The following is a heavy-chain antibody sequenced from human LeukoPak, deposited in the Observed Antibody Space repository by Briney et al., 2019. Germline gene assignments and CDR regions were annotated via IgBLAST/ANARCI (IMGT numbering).Heavy chain of an antibody. J-gene: IGHJ4*02. CDR3: ATAPTEDGDGSSPGY. D-gene: IGHD4-17*01. V-gene: IGHV3-11*04. Sequence: PGGSLRLSCAASRFTFRDHFMSWIRQPPGKGLEYVSYISSSGSDTYYSDSVKGRFTVSRDNAKNSLFLQMNSVRAEDTAVYYCATAPTEDGDGSSPGYWGQGTLVTVPS. CDR2: ISSSGSDT. CDR1: RFTFRDHF.